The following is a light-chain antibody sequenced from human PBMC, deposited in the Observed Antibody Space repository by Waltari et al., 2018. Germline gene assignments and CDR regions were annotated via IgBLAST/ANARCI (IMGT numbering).Light chain of an antibody. CDR1: SGYTSNV. V-gene: IGLV4-69*01. CDR2: VNRDGSH. J-gene: IGLJ3*02. Sequence: LVLTQSPSASASLGASVKLTCTLRSGYTSNVLAWLQQQPGKGPRYLVKVNRDGSHRKGGDMPDRFSASKSGTECYLTISSLQSEDEADYFCQIGGHGTWVFGGGTKLTVL. CDR3: QIGGHGTWV.